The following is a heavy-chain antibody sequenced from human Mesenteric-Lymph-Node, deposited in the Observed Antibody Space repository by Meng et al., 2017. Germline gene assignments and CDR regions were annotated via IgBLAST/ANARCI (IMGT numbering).Heavy chain of an antibody. CDR3: LRGSGGSV. J-gene: IGHJ1*01. CDR1: VGSFSGYY. D-gene: IGHD3-10*01. Sequence: VQLREWGVGLLKPSETLSLTCAVYVGSFSGYYWNWIRQPPGKGLEWIGEIPHRGSSAYNPSLKSRVSMSIDKSKNQFSLKLTSVTAADTAVYHCLRGSGGSVWGQGTLVTVSS. CDR2: IPHRGSS. V-gene: IGHV4-34*01.